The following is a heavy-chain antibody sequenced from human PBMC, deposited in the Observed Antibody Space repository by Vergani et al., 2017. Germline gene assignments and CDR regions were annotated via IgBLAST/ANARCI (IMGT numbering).Heavy chain of an antibody. CDR3: AHSPTIFGVVGLFNWFDP. D-gene: IGHD3-3*01. CDR1: GFSLSTSGVG. CDR2: IYWDDDK. J-gene: IGHJ5*02. V-gene: IGHV2-5*02. Sequence: QITLTESGPTLVKPTQTLTLTCTFSGFSLSTSGVGVGWIRQPPGKALEWLALIYWDDDKRYSPSLKSRLTITKDTSKNQVVLTMTNMDPVDTATYYCAHSPTIFGVVGLFNWFDPWGQGTLVTVSS.